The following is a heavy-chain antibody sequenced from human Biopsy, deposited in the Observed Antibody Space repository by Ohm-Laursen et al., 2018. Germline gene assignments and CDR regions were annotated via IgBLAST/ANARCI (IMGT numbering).Heavy chain of an antibody. J-gene: IGHJ6*02. CDR1: GYSVTNDYY. D-gene: IGHD5-12*01. CDR3: ARVAGGYAYYYGMDV. V-gene: IGHV4-38-2*01. Sequence: PGTLSLTCAVSGYSVTNDYYWGWIRQPPGKGLEWIGNIYYDGITYYTPSLKSRVAMSVDTSKNQFSLRLTSVTAADTAVYYCARVAGGYAYYYGMDVWGQGTTVIVSS. CDR2: IYYDGIT.